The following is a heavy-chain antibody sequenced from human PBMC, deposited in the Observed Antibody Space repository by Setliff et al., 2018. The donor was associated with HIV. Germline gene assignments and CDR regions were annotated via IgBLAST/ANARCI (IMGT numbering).Heavy chain of an antibody. Sequence: SETLSLTCTVSGGSISSSSYYWSWIRQPAGKGLEWIGRIYITGSTSYNPSLKSRVTISIDTSKNQFSLQLSSVTAADTAVYFCSTDSSGYYSFDYWGQGTLVTVSS. J-gene: IGHJ4*02. CDR3: STDSSGYYSFDY. CDR1: GGSISSSSYY. V-gene: IGHV4-61*02. CDR2: IYITGST. D-gene: IGHD3-22*01.